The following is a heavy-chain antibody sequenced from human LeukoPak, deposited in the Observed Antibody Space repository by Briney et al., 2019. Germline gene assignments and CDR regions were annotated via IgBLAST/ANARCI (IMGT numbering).Heavy chain of an antibody. D-gene: IGHD2-21*01. V-gene: IGHV4-59*01. CDR1: GGSISSYY. J-gene: IGHJ4*02. Sequence: SETLSLTCTVSGGSISSYYWSWIRQPPGKGLEWIGCIYYSGSTNYNPSLKSRVTISVDTSRNQFSLKLSSVTAADTAVYYCARGGVVIATPFYWGQGTLVTVSS. CDR3: ARGGVVIATPFY. CDR2: IYYSGST.